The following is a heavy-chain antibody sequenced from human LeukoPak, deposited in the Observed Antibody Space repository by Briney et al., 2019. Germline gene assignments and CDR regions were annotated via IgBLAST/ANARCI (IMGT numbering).Heavy chain of an antibody. Sequence: ASVKVSCKASGYTFTSYYMHWVRQAPGQGLEWMGIINPSGGSTSYAQKFQGRVTMTRDTSTSTVYMELSSLRSDDTAVYYCARDHANLALLWFGDLGLFDPWGQGTLVTVSS. CDR3: ARDHANLALLWFGDLGLFDP. J-gene: IGHJ5*02. CDR1: GYTFTSYY. D-gene: IGHD3-10*01. V-gene: IGHV1-46*01. CDR2: INPSGGST.